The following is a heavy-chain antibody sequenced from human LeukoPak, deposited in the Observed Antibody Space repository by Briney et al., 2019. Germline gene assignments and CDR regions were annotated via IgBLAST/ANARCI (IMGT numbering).Heavy chain of an antibody. J-gene: IGHJ3*02. CDR1: GYSFTSYW. CDR2: IYPGDSDT. V-gene: IGHV5-51*01. D-gene: IGHD2/OR15-2a*01. CDR3: ARPANRGDAFDI. Sequence: GESLKISCRGSGYSFTSYWIGWVRQMPGKGLEWVGIIYPGDSDTRYSPSFQGQVTISADKSITTAYLQWSSLRASDTAMYYCARPANRGDAFDIWGQGTMVTVSS.